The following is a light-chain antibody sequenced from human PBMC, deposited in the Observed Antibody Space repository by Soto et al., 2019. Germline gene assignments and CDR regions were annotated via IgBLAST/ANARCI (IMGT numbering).Light chain of an antibody. CDR2: DAS. Sequence: EIVMTQSPATLSVSPGERATLSCRASQSVSSYLSWYQQKPGQVPRLLIYDASTRATGIPARFSGSGSGTEFTLTISSLQSEDFAFYYCQQFHYWWTFGQGTKV. J-gene: IGKJ1*01. CDR1: QSVSSY. CDR3: QQFHYWWT. V-gene: IGKV3-15*01.